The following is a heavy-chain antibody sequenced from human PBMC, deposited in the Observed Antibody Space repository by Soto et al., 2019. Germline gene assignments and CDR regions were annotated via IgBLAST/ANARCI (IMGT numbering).Heavy chain of an antibody. V-gene: IGHV4-39*01. CDR2: IYYSGST. Sequence: QLQLQESGPGLVKPSETLSLTCTVSGGSISSSSYYWGWIRQPPGKGLEWIGSIYYSGSTYYNPSRKSRVTISVDTSKNQFSLKLSSVTAADTAVYYCARRAYYDFWSGSPFDYWGQGTLVTVSS. CDR1: GGSISSSSYY. J-gene: IGHJ4*02. D-gene: IGHD3-3*01. CDR3: ARRAYYDFWSGSPFDY.